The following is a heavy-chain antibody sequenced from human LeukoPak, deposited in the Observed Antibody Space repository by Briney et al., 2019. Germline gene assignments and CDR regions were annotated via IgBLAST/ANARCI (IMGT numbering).Heavy chain of an antibody. V-gene: IGHV3-23*01. Sequence: GGSLRLSCAASGFTFSSYAMSWVRQAPGKGLEWVSAISGSGGSTYYADSVKGRFTISRDNSKNTLYLQMNSLRAEDTAVYYCAKDRRSSSWYARPILDYWGQGTLVTVSS. CDR2: ISGSGGST. CDR3: AKDRRSSSWYARPILDY. J-gene: IGHJ4*02. CDR1: GFTFSSYA. D-gene: IGHD6-13*01.